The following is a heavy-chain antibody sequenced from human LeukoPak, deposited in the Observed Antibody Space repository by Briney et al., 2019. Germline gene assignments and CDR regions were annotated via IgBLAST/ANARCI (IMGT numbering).Heavy chain of an antibody. D-gene: IGHD4-17*01. J-gene: IGHJ4*02. V-gene: IGHV1-2*02. CDR2: INPNSGGT. Sequence: ASVKVSCKASGYTFTGYYMHWVRQAPGQGLEWMGWINPNSGGTNYAQKFQGRVTMTRDTSISTAYMELSRLRSDDTAVHYCARAPHYGDLDFDYWGQGTLVTVSS. CDR1: GYTFTGYY. CDR3: ARAPHYGDLDFDY.